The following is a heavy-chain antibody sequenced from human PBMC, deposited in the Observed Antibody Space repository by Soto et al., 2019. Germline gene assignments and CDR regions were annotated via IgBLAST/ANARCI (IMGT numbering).Heavy chain of an antibody. CDR1: GDSVSSNTVA. CDR2: TYYRSKWSH. J-gene: IGHJ4*02. CDR3: AIDSPGYGDYVLFDY. Sequence: PSQTLSLTCVISGDSVSSNTVAWNWIRQSPSGGLEWLGRTYYRSKWSHDYAVSVESRITINPDTSKNQFSLQLDSVTPADTAMYYCAIDSPGYGDYVLFDYWGQGTRVTVSS. D-gene: IGHD4-17*01. V-gene: IGHV6-1*01.